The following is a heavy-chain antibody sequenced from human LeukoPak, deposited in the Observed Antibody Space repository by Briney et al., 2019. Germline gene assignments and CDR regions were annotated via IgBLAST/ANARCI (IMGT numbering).Heavy chain of an antibody. D-gene: IGHD3-22*01. CDR1: GGTFSSYA. J-gene: IGHJ4*02. Sequence: ASVKVSCKASGGTFSSYAISWVRQAPGQGLEWMGRIIPIFGTANYAQKFQGRATITTDESTSTPYMELSSLRSEDTAVYYCARENAYYYDSSGYSEYWGQGTLVTVSS. CDR2: IIPIFGTA. CDR3: ARENAYYYDSSGYSEY. V-gene: IGHV1-69*05.